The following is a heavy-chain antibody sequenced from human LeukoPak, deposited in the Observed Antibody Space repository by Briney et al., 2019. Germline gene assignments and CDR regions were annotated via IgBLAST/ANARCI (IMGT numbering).Heavy chain of an antibody. J-gene: IGHJ4*02. CDR3: VRDGYGSGKGFFDY. V-gene: IGHV1-18*01. CDR1: GYTFISYG. D-gene: IGHD3-10*01. CDR2: ISAYDDNT. Sequence: ASVKVSCKTSGYTFISYGFSWVRQAPGQGPEWMGWISAYDDNTNSAQKFQGRVIMTTDTSASTAYMEVRSLRPDDTAVYYCVRDGYGSGKGFFDYWGQGTLVTVSS.